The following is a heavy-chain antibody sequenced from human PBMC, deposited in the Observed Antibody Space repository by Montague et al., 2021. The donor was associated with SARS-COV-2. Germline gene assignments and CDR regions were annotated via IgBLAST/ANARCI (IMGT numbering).Heavy chain of an antibody. CDR3: AREYTMVRGVIIIYYYGMDV. D-gene: IGHD3-10*01. V-gene: IGHV3-33*01. CDR2: IWYDGSNK. Sequence: SLRLSCAASGFTFSRYGMHWVRQAPGKGLEWVAVIWYDGSNKYYADSVKGRFTISRDNSKNTLYLQMNSLRAEDTAVYYCAREYTMVRGVIIIYYYGMDVWGQGTTVTVSS. J-gene: IGHJ6*02. CDR1: GFTFSRYG.